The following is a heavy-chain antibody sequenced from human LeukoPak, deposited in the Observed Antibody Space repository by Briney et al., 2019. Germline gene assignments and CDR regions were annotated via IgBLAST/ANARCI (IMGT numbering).Heavy chain of an antibody. Sequence: SVNVSCKASGDAFKTYAISWVRQAPGQGLEWMGRTIPMFDTSNNAQKFRGRVTITADKNTSTAYMELSSLRSDDTAVYYCATEYCAGGSCYSGYFFDYWGQGTPVTVTS. D-gene: IGHD2-15*01. CDR1: GDAFKTYA. CDR2: TIPMFDTS. CDR3: ATEYCAGGSCYSGYFFDY. J-gene: IGHJ4*02. V-gene: IGHV1-69*06.